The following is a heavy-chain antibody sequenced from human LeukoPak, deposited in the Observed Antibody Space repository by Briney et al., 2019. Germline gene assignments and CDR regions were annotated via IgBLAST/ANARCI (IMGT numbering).Heavy chain of an antibody. Sequence: GGSLRLSCVVSGFSVSNNYVSWVRQAPGKGLEWVSVIYAGDTIKYADSVKGRSTISRDNSKNTVYLQMNSLRAEDTAVYYCARNVRYNWNDVFNWFDPWGQGTLVTVSS. D-gene: IGHD1-1*01. V-gene: IGHV3-66*01. CDR1: GFSVSNNY. CDR3: ARNVRYNWNDVFNWFDP. J-gene: IGHJ5*02. CDR2: IYAGDTI.